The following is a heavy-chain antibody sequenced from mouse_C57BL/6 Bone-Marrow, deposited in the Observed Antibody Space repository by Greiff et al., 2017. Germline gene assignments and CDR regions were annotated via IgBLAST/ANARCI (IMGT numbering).Heavy chain of an antibody. CDR1: GYTFTSYW. V-gene: IGHV1-69*01. D-gene: IGHD1-1*01. CDR3: AILLRYTFDV. Sequence: QVQLQQPGAELVMPGASVKLSCKASGYTFTSYWMHWVKQRPGQGLEWIGEIDPSDSYTNYNQKFKGKSTLTVDKSSSTAYMPLSSLTSEDSAVYYCAILLRYTFDVWGTGTTVTGSA. CDR2: IDPSDSYT. J-gene: IGHJ1*03.